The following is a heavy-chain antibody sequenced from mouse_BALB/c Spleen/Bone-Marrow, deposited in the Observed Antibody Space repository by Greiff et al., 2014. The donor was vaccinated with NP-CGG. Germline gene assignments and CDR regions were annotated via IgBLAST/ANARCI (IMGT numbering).Heavy chain of an antibody. Sequence: EVNVVESGGDLVKPGGSLKLSCAASGFSFSGYGMSWVRQTPDKRLEWVATIGVGGTYTYYPDSVKGRFTISRDNAKNTLYLRMSSLKSEDTAMYYCARPFTTVVATVFAYWGQGTLVTVSA. CDR3: ARPFTTVVATVFAY. V-gene: IGHV5-6*01. J-gene: IGHJ3*01. CDR1: GFSFSGYG. CDR2: IGVGGTYT. D-gene: IGHD1-1*01.